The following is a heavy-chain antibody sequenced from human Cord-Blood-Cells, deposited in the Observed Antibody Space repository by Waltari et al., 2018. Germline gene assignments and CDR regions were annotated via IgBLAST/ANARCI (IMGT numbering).Heavy chain of an antibody. Sequence: QVQLVQSGAEVKKPGSSVKVSCKASGGTFSSYAISWVRQAPGQGLEWRGRIIPILGIANYAQKFQGRVTITADKSTSTAYMELSSLRSEDTAVYYCARDYDFWSGYYDYWGQGTLVTVSS. CDR3: ARDYDFWSGYYDY. V-gene: IGHV1-69*09. CDR1: GGTFSSYA. CDR2: IIPILGIA. J-gene: IGHJ4*02. D-gene: IGHD3-3*01.